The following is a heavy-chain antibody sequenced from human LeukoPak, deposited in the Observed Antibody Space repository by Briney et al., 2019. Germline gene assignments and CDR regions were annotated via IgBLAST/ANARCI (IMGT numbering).Heavy chain of an antibody. J-gene: IGHJ5*02. Sequence: SGTLSLTCTVSGGSISSSSYYWGWIRQPPGKGLEWIGNINYGGSGSTYYNPSLKSRVTISVDTSRSQFSLELNSVTAADTAVYYCARLPTGYPNWFDPWGQGTLVTVSS. CDR1: GGSISSSSYY. CDR3: ARLPTGYPNWFDP. D-gene: IGHD3-9*01. V-gene: IGHV4-39*01. CDR2: INYGGSGST.